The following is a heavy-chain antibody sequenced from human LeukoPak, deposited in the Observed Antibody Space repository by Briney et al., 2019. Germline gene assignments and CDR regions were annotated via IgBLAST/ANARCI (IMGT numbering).Heavy chain of an antibody. J-gene: IGHJ4*02. CDR2: INAGNGNT. D-gene: IGHD3-16*01. Sequence: ASVKVSCKASGYTFTSYAMHWVRQAPGQRLEWMGWINAGNGNTKYSQKFQGRVTITRDTSASTAYMELSSLRSENTAVYYCARGTPLSLGDFDHWGQGTLVTVSS. CDR3: ARGTPLSLGDFDH. V-gene: IGHV1-3*01. CDR1: GYTFTSYA.